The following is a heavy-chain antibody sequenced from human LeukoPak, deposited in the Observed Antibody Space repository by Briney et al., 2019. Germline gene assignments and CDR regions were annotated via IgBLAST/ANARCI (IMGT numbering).Heavy chain of an antibody. J-gene: IGHJ3*02. CDR1: GGSFSGYY. Sequence: SETLSLTGAVYGGSFSGYYWSWIRQPPGKGLEWIGEINHSGSTNYNPSLKSRVTISVDTSKNQFSLKLSSVTAADTAVYYCARVKGLRYYDSSGVLGAFDIWGQGTMVTVSS. V-gene: IGHV4-34*01. CDR2: INHSGST. CDR3: ARVKGLRYYDSSGVLGAFDI. D-gene: IGHD3-22*01.